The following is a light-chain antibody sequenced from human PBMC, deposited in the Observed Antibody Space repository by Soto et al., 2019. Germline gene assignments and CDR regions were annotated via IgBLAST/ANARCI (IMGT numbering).Light chain of an antibody. CDR1: SSDVGGYNY. Sequence: QSVLTQPASVSGSPGQSITISCTGTSSDVGGYNYVSWYQKHPGKAPKLMIYDVNNRPSGVSNRFSGSKSGNTASLTISGLQAEDEADYYCTSYTSSSTYVFGTGTNSPS. CDR3: TSYTSSSTYV. CDR2: DVN. J-gene: IGLJ1*01. V-gene: IGLV2-14*01.